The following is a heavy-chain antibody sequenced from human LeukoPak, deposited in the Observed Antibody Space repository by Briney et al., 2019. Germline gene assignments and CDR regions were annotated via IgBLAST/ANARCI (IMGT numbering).Heavy chain of an antibody. CDR2: IYYSGST. CDR3: ARLYYFDSSGYPGPFDI. CDR1: GGSISSYY. V-gene: IGHV4-59*01. J-gene: IGHJ3*02. D-gene: IGHD3-22*01. Sequence: SETLSLTCTVSGGSISSYYWSWIRQPPGKGLEWIGYIYYSGSTNYNPSLKRRVTISVDTSKNQFSLKLSSVTAADTAVYYCARLYYFDSSGYPGPFDIWGQGTMVTVSS.